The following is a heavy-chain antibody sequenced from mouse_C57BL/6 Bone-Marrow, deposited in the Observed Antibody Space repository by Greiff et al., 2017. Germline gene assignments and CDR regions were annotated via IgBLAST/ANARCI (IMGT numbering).Heavy chain of an antibody. CDR1: GFNFKDDY. J-gene: IGHJ3*01. CDR2: IYPENGDT. Sequence: EVQLQQSGAELVRPGASVKLSCTASGFNFKDDYMDWVKQRPEQGLEWIGWIYPENGDTEYASKFQGKATITADTSSNTAYLQLNSLTSEDTAVYYCTTVNYGNSPFAYWGQGTLVTVSA. D-gene: IGHD1-1*01. CDR3: TTVNYGNSPFAY. V-gene: IGHV14-4*01.